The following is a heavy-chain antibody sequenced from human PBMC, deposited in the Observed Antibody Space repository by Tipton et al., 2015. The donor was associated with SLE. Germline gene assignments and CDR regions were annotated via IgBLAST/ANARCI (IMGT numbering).Heavy chain of an antibody. D-gene: IGHD3-22*01. V-gene: IGHV1-69*06. CDR1: GGTFSSYP. CDR3: ARVPNYDSSGYYAFDI. Sequence: QSGAEVKKPGSSVKVSCKASGGTFSSYPINWVRQAPGQGLEWMGGIIPIFGTANYAQKFQGRVTITADKSTSTAYMELSSLRSEDTAVYYCARVPNYDSSGYYAFDIWGQGTMVTVSS. J-gene: IGHJ3*02. CDR2: IIPIFGTA.